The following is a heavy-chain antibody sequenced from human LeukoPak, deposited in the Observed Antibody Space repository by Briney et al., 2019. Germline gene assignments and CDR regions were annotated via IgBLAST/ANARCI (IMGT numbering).Heavy chain of an antibody. Sequence: AGGSLRLSCAASGFTFSSYWMSWVRQAPGKGLEWVANIKQDGSEKYYVDSVKGRFTISRDNAKNSLYLQMNCLRAEDTAVYYCARDRKGWYSSGWYPWFDPWGQGTLVTVSS. D-gene: IGHD6-19*01. V-gene: IGHV3-7*01. J-gene: IGHJ5*02. CDR3: ARDRKGWYSSGWYPWFDP. CDR2: IKQDGSEK. CDR1: GFTFSSYW.